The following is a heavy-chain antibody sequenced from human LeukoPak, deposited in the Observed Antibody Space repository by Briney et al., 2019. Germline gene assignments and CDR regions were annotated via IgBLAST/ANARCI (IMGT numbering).Heavy chain of an antibody. J-gene: IGHJ6*02. Sequence: SETLSLTCTVSGGSISSGDYYWSWIRQPPGKGLEWIGYIYYSGSTNYNPSLKSRVTISVDTSKNQFSLKLSSVTAADTAVYYCARDEATVTRYYYYYYGMDVWGQGTTVTVSS. V-gene: IGHV4-61*08. CDR1: GGSISSGDYY. CDR3: ARDEATVTRYYYYYYGMDV. D-gene: IGHD4-17*01. CDR2: IYYSGST.